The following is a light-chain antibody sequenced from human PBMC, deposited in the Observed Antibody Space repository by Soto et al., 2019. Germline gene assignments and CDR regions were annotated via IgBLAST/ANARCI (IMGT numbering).Light chain of an antibody. CDR2: DNN. J-gene: IGLJ1*01. V-gene: IGLV1-51*01. CDR1: SSNIGNNY. Sequence: QSVLTQPPSVSAAPGQKVTISCSGSSSNIGNNYVSWYQQLPGTAPKLLIYDNNKQPSGIPDRFSGSKSGTSATLGITGLQTGDEADYYCGTWDSSLSAYVFGTGTKATVL. CDR3: GTWDSSLSAYV.